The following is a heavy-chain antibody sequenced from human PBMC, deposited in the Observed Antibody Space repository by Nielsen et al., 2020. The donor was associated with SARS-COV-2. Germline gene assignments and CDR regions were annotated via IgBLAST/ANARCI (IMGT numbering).Heavy chain of an antibody. CDR1: GFTFSSYA. V-gene: IGHV3-23*01. J-gene: IGHJ3*02. CDR3: AKGGYSYGYDAFDI. Sequence: GESLKISCAASGFTFSSYAMSWVRQAPGKGLEWVSAISGSGGSTYYADFVKGRFTISRDNSKNTLYLQMNSLRAEDTAVYYCAKGGYSYGYDAFDIWGQGTMVTVSS. D-gene: IGHD5-18*01. CDR2: ISGSGGST.